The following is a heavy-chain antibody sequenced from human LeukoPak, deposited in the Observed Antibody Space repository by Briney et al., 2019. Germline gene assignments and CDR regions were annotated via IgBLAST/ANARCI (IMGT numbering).Heavy chain of an antibody. J-gene: IGHJ6*03. CDR2: IYTSGST. V-gene: IGHV4-4*07. CDR1: GGSISSYY. D-gene: IGHD6-13*01. Sequence: SETLSLTCTVSGGSISSYYWSWIRQPAGKGLEWIGRIYTSGSTNYNPSLKSRVTISVDKSKNQLSLKLNSVTAADTAVYYCARYMAYSSSWSYYYYMDVWGKGTTVTVSS. CDR3: ARYMAYSSSWSYYYYMDV.